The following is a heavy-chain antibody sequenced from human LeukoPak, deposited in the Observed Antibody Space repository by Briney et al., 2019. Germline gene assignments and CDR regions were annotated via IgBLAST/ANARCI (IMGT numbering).Heavy chain of an antibody. CDR1: GFPFDDYA. Sequence: PGGSLRLSCAASGFPFDDYAMHWVRQAPGKGLEWVSGISWNSGSIGYADSVKGRFTISRDNAKNSLYLQMNSLRAEDMALYYCAKGAHLAYWGQGTLVTVSS. CDR3: AKGAHLAY. CDR2: ISWNSGSI. V-gene: IGHV3-9*03. J-gene: IGHJ4*02.